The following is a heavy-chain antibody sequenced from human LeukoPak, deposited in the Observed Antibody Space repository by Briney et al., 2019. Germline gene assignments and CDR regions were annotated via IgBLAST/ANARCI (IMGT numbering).Heavy chain of an antibody. CDR3: ARGLKRRIAVAGTMIGY. J-gene: IGHJ4*02. D-gene: IGHD6-19*01. CDR1: GYTFTRHY. V-gene: IGHV1-8*03. CDR2: MNPNSGNT. Sequence: ASVKVSCKSSGYTFTRHYLHWVRQAPGQGLEWMGWMNPNSGNTGYAQKFQGRVTITRNTSISTAYMELSSLRSEDTAVYYCARGLKRRIAVAGTMIGYWGQGTLVTVSS.